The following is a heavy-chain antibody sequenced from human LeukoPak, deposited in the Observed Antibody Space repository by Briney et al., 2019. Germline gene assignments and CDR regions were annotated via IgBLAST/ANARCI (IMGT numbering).Heavy chain of an antibody. CDR2: ISSSSSYI. CDR3: ARAEGYCSSTSCSHYGMDV. V-gene: IGHV3-21*01. D-gene: IGHD2-2*01. J-gene: IGHJ6*02. Sequence: PGGSLRLSCAASGFTFSSYSMSWVRQAPGKGLEWVSSISSSSSYIYYADSVKGRFTISRDNAKNSLYLQMNSLRAEDTAVYYCARAEGYCSSTSCSHYGMDVWGQGTTVTVSS. CDR1: GFTFSSYS.